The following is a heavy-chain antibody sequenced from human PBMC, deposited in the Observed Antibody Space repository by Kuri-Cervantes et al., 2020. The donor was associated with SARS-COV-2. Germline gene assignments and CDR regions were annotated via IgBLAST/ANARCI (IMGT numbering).Heavy chain of an antibody. CDR1: GGSISSGGYY. V-gene: IGHV4-39*01. D-gene: IGHD3-3*01. J-gene: IGHJ4*02. Sequence: GSLRLSCTVSGGSISSGGYYWSWIRQHPGKGLEWIGYIYYSGSTYYNPSLKSRVTISVDTSKNQFSPKLSSVTAADTAVYYCARHVVSGWSGYFDYWGQGTLVTVSS. CDR3: ARHVVSGWSGYFDY. CDR2: IYYSGST.